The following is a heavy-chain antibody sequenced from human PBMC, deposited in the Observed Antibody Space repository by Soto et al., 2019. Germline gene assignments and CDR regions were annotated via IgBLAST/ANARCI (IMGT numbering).Heavy chain of an antibody. J-gene: IGHJ4*02. CDR3: AKDLTGPYDY. CDR1: GFSFSSSG. CDR2: IFYDGSKI. Sequence: QVQLVESGGGVVQPGRSLRLCCAASGFSFSSSGMHWVRRAPGKVLEWVADIFYDGSKIHYEDSVKGRFTISRDNSKNTVDLQMNSLRPEDTAVHYCAKDLTGPYDYWGQGTLVTVSS. D-gene: IGHD3-9*01. V-gene: IGHV3-30*18.